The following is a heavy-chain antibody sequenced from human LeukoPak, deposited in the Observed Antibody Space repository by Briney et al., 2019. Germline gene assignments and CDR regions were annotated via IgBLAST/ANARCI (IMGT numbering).Heavy chain of an antibody. Sequence: GGSLRLSCAASGFTFSSYVMHWVRQAPGKGLERVAYIRYDGSTKYYADSVKGRFTISRDNSKNTLFLQMYSLRAEDTAVYYCATRRGSYSPLDAFDIWGQGTMVTVSS. D-gene: IGHD1-26*01. CDR1: GFTFSSYV. CDR2: IRYDGSTK. CDR3: ATRRGSYSPLDAFDI. J-gene: IGHJ3*02. V-gene: IGHV3-30*02.